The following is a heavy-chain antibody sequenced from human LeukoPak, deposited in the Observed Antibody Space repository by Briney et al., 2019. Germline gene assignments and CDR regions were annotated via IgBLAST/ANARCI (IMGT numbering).Heavy chain of an antibody. J-gene: IGHJ3*02. CDR3: ARKRSGYYTRAFDI. CDR2: VNPNSGDT. CDR1: GYTFTNYD. D-gene: IGHD3-3*01. Sequence: ASVKVSCKASGYTFTNYDINRVRQAAGHGLEWMGWVNPNSGDTGHAQNLQGRFIMTRNTSISTAYMELSSLRSEDTAVYYCARKRSGYYTRAFDIWGQGTMVTVSS. V-gene: IGHV1-8*01.